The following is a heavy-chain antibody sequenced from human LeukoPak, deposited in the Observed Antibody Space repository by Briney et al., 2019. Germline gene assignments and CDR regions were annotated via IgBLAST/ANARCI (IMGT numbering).Heavy chain of an antibody. Sequence: GRSLRLSXAASGFTFDDYAMQWVRQAPGKGLEWVSSISSSSSYIYYADSVKGRFTISRDNAKNSLYLQMNSLRAEDTAVYYCARDPYDQCPDSDYWGQGTLVTVSS. V-gene: IGHV3-21*01. D-gene: IGHD3-22*01. CDR1: GFTFDDYA. CDR2: ISSSSSYI. CDR3: ARDPYDQCPDSDY. J-gene: IGHJ4*02.